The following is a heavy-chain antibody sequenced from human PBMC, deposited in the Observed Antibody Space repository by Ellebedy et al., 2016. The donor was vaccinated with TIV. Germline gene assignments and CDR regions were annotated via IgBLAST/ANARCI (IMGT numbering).Heavy chain of an antibody. J-gene: IGHJ5*02. Sequence: GESLKISCAASGFNFDDYVMHWVRQAPGKGLEWVSLINGDGVSTYYRDSVKGRFTISRDDAKNSLYLQMSSLRDEDTALYYCARDRIAVADNWFDPWGQGTLVTVSS. CDR3: ARDRIAVADNWFDP. D-gene: IGHD6-19*01. V-gene: IGHV3-43*02. CDR2: INGDGVST. CDR1: GFNFDDYV.